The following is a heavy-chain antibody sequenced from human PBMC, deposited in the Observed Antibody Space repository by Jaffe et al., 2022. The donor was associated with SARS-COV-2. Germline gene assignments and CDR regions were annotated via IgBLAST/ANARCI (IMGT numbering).Heavy chain of an antibody. CDR1: GYTFTSYD. CDR3: AREFLSDPFGVVYYGMDV. J-gene: IGHJ6*02. D-gene: IGHD3-3*01. Sequence: QVQLVQSGAEVKKPGASVKVSCKASGYTFTSYDINWVRQATGQGLEWMGWMNPNSGNTGYAQKFQGRVTMTRNTSISTAYMELSSLRSEDTAVYYCAREFLSDPFGVVYYGMDVWGQGTTVTVSS. CDR2: MNPNSGNT. V-gene: IGHV1-8*01.